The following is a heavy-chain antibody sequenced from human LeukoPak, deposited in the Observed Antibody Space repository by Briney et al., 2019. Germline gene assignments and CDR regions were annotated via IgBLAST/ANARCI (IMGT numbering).Heavy chain of an antibody. CDR1: GFTFSSYV. CDR2: ITGSGGTT. D-gene: IGHD2-2*01. J-gene: IGHJ4*02. V-gene: IGHV3-23*01. CDR3: AKPLYGTSWYAYDF. Sequence: PGGSLRLSCAASGFTFSSYVMSWVRQAPGEGLEWVSTITGSGGTTSYADSVKGRFTISRDNSKNTLHLQMNNLRAEDAAVYYCAKPLYGTSWYAYDFWGQGTLVTVSS.